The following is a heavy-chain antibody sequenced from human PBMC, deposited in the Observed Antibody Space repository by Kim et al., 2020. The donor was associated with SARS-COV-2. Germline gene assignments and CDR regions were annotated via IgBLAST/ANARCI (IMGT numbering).Heavy chain of an antibody. D-gene: IGHD3-22*01. Sequence: YIYYADSVKGRFTISRDNAKNSLYLQMNRLRAEDTAVYYCTYDSSGYYGYWGQGTLVTVSS. CDR2: YI. CDR3: TYDSSGYYGY. J-gene: IGHJ4*02. V-gene: IGHV3-21*01.